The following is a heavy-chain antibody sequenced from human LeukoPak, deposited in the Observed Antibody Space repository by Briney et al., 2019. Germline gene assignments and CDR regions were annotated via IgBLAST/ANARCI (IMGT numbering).Heavy chain of an antibody. J-gene: IGHJ6*03. CDR3: ARSACSKNVWYYYYYMDV. Sequence: ASVKVSCKASGGTFSSYAISWVRQAPGQGLEWMGRIIPIFGTANYAQKFQGRVTITTDESTSTAYMELSSLRSEDTAVYYCARSACSKNVWYYYYYMDVWGKGTTVTVSS. CDR2: IIPIFGTA. D-gene: IGHD4-11*01. CDR1: GGTFSSYA. V-gene: IGHV1-69*05.